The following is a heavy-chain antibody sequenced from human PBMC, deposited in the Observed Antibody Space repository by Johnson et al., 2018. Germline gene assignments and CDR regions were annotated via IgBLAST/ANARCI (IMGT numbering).Heavy chain of an antibody. J-gene: IGHJ6*02. CDR2: ISWNSGSI. CDR1: GFTFDDYA. D-gene: IGHD4-17*01. Sequence: VQLVESGGGLVQPGRSLRLSCAASGFTFDDYAMHWVRQAPGKGLEWVSGISWNSGSIGYADSVKGRFTNSRDNSKNTLYLQMNSLSAEDTAVYYCATTGTTPSSYYVMDVWGQGTTVTVSS. CDR3: ATTGTTPSSYYVMDV. V-gene: IGHV3-9*01.